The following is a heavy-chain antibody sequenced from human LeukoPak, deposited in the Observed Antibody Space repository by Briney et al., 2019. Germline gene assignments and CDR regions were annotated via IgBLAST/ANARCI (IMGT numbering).Heavy chain of an antibody. D-gene: IGHD5-24*01. V-gene: IGHV3-7*01. CDR3: ARDRGWQQFDY. CDR2: IKEDGSET. Sequence: GGSLRLSCAASGFTFSNSWMTWVRQAPGKGLERVANIKEDGSETYYVESVRGRFSISRDNAKNSVYLEMNSLRAEDTAVYFCARDRGWQQFDYWGQGTLVTVSS. CDR1: GFTFSNSW. J-gene: IGHJ4*02.